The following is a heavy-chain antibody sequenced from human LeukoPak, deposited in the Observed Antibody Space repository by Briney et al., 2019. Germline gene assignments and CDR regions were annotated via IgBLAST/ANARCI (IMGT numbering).Heavy chain of an antibody. CDR3: ASYLPRGYSYGGGYYYYMDV. CDR1: GGSIRSSSYI. D-gene: IGHD5-18*01. Sequence: PSETLSLTCTVSGGSIRSSSYIWSWIRQPPGKGLEWIGEINHSGSTNYNPSLKSRVTISVDTSKNQFSLKLSSVTAADTAVYYCASYLPRGYSYGGGYYYYMDVWGKGTTVTISS. V-gene: IGHV4-39*07. CDR2: INHSGST. J-gene: IGHJ6*03.